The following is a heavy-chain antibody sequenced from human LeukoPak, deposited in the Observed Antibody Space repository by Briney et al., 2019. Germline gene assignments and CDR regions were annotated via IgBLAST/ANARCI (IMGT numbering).Heavy chain of an antibody. CDR2: TNSDGSAT. D-gene: IGHD7-27*01. J-gene: IGHJ5*02. Sequence: GGSLRLSCAASGFTFSSYWMHWVRQAPGKGLVWVSCTNSDGSATTYADSVKGRFTIPRDNAKNTLYLQMNSLRAEDTAVYFCAREVLGWFDPWGQGTLVTVSS. V-gene: IGHV3-74*01. CDR3: AREVLGWFDP. CDR1: GFTFSSYW.